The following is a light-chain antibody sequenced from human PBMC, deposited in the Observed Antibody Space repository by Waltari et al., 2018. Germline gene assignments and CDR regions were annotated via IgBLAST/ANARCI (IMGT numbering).Light chain of an antibody. Sequence: DIQMTQSPSTLSASVGDRVTITCRASQSIIEYLAWYQQKPGKAPKLLMYKASSLESGVPSRFSGSGSGTEFTRTISSLQPDDCATYYCQQYNSYSGTFGRGTTVDVK. CDR3: QQYNSYSGT. J-gene: IGKJ1*01. CDR1: QSIIEY. CDR2: KAS. V-gene: IGKV1-5*03.